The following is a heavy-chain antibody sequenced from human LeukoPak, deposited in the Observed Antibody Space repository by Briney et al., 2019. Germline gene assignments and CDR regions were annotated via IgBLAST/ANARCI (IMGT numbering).Heavy chain of an antibody. CDR2: INRNGSGK. J-gene: IGHJ5*02. Sequence: PGGSLRLSCAASGFTFSSYWMSWVRQAPGKGLECVSNINRNGSGKYYVDSVKGRFTISRDNAKNTLYLQMDSLRAEDTAVYYCAGHLWCGEGWFDPWGQGTLVTVPS. CDR1: GFTFSSYW. CDR3: AGHLWCGEGWFDP. V-gene: IGHV3-7*01. D-gene: IGHD3-10*01.